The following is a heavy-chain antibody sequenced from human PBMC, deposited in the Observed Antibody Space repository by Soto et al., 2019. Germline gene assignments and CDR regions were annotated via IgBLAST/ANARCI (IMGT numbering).Heavy chain of an antibody. CDR2: IIPFLGIA. CDR1: GGTFSSYT. D-gene: IGHD2-2*01. V-gene: IGHV1-69*04. Sequence: ASVKVSCKASGGTFSSYTISWVRQAPGQGLEWMCMIIPFLGIANYAQKFQGRVTITADKSTSTAYMELCSLRSEDTAVYYCAREGLTDIVVVPAARHNWFDPWGQGTLVTVSS. J-gene: IGHJ5*02. CDR3: AREGLTDIVVVPAARHNWFDP.